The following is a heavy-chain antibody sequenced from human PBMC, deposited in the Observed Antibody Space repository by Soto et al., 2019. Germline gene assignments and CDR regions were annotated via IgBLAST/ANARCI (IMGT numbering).Heavy chain of an antibody. V-gene: IGHV4-59*01. CDR2: ISYSGGS. CDR1: GGSITTYY. CDR3: ARDLYQGLSWFDP. J-gene: IGHJ5*02. D-gene: IGHD3-16*02. Sequence: SETLSLTCNVSGGSITTYYWTWIRQPPGKGLELIGHISYSGGSKYSPSFRSRVSMSIDTSKSQVSLKLSSVTAADTAIYYCARDLYQGLSWFDPWGQGTLVTAPQ.